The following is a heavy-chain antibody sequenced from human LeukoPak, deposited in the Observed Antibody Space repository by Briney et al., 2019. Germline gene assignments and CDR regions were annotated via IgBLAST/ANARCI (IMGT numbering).Heavy chain of an antibody. J-gene: IGHJ3*02. CDR3: ARHVTTGAFDI. CDR1: GGSISSGGYS. D-gene: IGHD4-17*01. CDR2: IYHSGST. Sequence: SSETLSLTCAVSGGSISSGGYSWSWIRQPPGKGPEWIGYIYHSGSTYYNPSLKSRVTISVDRSKNQFSLKLSSVTAADTAVYYCARHVTTGAFDIWGQGTMVTVSS. V-gene: IGHV4-30-2*01.